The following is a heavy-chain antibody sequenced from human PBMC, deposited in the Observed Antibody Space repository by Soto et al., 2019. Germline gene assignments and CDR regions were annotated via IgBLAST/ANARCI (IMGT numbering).Heavy chain of an antibody. CDR1: GFTFSSYS. V-gene: IGHV3-21*01. D-gene: IGHD3-3*01. CDR2: ISSSSSYI. Sequence: PGGSLRLSCAASGFTFSSYSMNWVRQAPGKGLEWVSSISSSSSYIYYADSVKGRFTISRDNAKNSLYLQMNSLRAEDTAVYYCARDYDFWSGYFRRPAQLDYWGQGTLVTVSS. CDR3: ARDYDFWSGYFRRPAQLDY. J-gene: IGHJ4*02.